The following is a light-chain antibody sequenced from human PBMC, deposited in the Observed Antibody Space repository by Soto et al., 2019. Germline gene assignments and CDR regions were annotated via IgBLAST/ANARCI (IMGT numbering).Light chain of an antibody. V-gene: IGKV1-39*01. J-gene: IGKJ1*01. CDR3: LQTYSSDSWT. CDR1: QNIGTY. Sequence: DIQMTQSPSSLSASVGDRVTISCRASQNIGTYLNWYRQKSGKAPELVMYAASSLLSGVPSRFSGSGFGTDFTLTISSLQPEDFATYYCLQTYSSDSWTFGHGIKVDIK. CDR2: AAS.